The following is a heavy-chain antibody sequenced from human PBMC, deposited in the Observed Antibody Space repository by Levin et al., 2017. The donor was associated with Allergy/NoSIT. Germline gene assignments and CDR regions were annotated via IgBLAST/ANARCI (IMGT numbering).Heavy chain of an antibody. CDR2: ISHDGSNK. CDR3: TRDSPLYYDILTGYSRGGYFDL. Sequence: GESLKISCAASRFSFSGHAMHWVRQAPGKGLEGVAVISHDGSNKYYADSVRGRFTISRDNSKNTLYLQMNSLRDEDTAVYYCTRDSPLYYDILTGYSRGGYFDLWGRGTLVTVSS. CDR1: RFSFSGHA. D-gene: IGHD3-9*01. J-gene: IGHJ2*01. V-gene: IGHV3-30-3*01.